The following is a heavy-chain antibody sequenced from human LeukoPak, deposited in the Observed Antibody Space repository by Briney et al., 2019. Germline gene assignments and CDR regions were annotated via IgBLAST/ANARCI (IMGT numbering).Heavy chain of an antibody. CDR3: AKGESIAIDAFDI. D-gene: IGHD6-6*01. V-gene: IGHV3-23*01. CDR1: GFTFSNYA. J-gene: IGHJ3*02. Sequence: GGSLRLSCAASGFTFSNYAMTRVRQAPGKGLEWVSTIGASGRSAYYADSVKGRFTISRDNSKNTLYLQMNSLRAEDTAVYYCAKGESIAIDAFDIWGQGTMVTVSS. CDR2: IGASGRSA.